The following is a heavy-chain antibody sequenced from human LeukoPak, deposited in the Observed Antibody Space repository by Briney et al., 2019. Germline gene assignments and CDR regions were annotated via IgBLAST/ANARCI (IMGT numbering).Heavy chain of an antibody. CDR3: ARHPYYASGRWYFDL. D-gene: IGHD3-10*01. CDR1: GGSINSRPYY. Sequence: NASETLSLTCTVSGGSINSRPYYWGWIRQPPGKGLEWLGSVYYSGSTDYNPSLESRVTISIDTSKNQFSLKLTSVTATDTAVYYCARHPYYASGRWYFDLWGRGTLVTVSS. CDR2: VYYSGST. J-gene: IGHJ2*01. V-gene: IGHV4-39*01.